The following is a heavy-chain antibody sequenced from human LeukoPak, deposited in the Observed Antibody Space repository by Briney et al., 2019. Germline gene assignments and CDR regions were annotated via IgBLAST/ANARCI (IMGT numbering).Heavy chain of an antibody. J-gene: IGHJ4*02. CDR2: ISAYNGNT. D-gene: IGHD2-15*01. V-gene: IGHV1-18*01. CDR3: ARVRGYCSGGSCYSVY. Sequence: ASVKVSCKASGYTFTSYGISWVRQAPGQGLEWMGWISAYNGNTNYAQKLQGRVTMTTETSTSTAYMELRSLRSDDTAVYYCARVRGYCSGGSCYSVYWGQGTLVTVSS. CDR1: GYTFTSYG.